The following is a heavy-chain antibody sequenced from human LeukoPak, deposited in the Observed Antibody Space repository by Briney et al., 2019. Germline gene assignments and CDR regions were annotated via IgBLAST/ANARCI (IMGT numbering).Heavy chain of an antibody. D-gene: IGHD1-26*01. V-gene: IGHV5-51*01. J-gene: IGHJ4*02. Sequence: GESLKISCKDSGYSFTNYWIGWVRQMPGEGLEWMGLIYAGDSDTRYSPSFQGQVTISVDKSISTAYLQWSSLKASDTAIYYCTGHSGIYTMPDYWGQGTLVTVSS. CDR3: TGHSGIYTMPDY. CDR2: IYAGDSDT. CDR1: GYSFTNYW.